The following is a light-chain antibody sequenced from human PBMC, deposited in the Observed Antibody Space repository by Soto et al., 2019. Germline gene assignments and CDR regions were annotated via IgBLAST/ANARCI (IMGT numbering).Light chain of an antibody. CDR2: EVS. J-gene: IGLJ3*02. CDR1: SSDVGGYNY. V-gene: IGLV2-14*01. Sequence: QSVLTQPASVSGSPGQSITISCTGTSSDVGGYNYVSWYQQHPGKAPKLMMYEVSNRPSGVSDRFSGSRSGNTASLTISGLQDEDESDYYCISYTSSSTWVFGGGTKLTVL. CDR3: ISYTSSSTWV.